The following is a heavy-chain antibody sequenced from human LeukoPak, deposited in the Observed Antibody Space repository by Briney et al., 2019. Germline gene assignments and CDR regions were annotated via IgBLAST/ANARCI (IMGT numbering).Heavy chain of an antibody. D-gene: IGHD3-10*01. V-gene: IGHV1-69*05. J-gene: IGHJ4*02. CDR3: ARGLWFGEAYFDY. Sequence: GASVKVSCKASGGTFSSYAISWVRQAPGQGLEWMGGIIPIFGTANYAQKFQGRVTITTDESTSTAYMELSSLRSEDTAVYYCARGLWFGEAYFDYWGQGTLVTVSS. CDR1: GGTFSSYA. CDR2: IIPIFGTA.